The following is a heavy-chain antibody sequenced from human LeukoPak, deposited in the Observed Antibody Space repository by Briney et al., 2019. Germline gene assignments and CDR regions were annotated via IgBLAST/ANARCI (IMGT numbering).Heavy chain of an antibody. CDR1: GGSISSSSYY. CDR3: ARATYYYDSSGYYYGGYFDY. D-gene: IGHD3-22*01. J-gene: IGHJ4*02. CDR2: IYYSGST. V-gene: IGHV4-39*01. Sequence: SEALSLTCTVSGGSISSSSYYWGWIRQPPGKGLEWIGSIYYSGSTYYNPSLKSRVTISVNTSKNQFSLKLSSVTAADTAVYYCARATYYYDSSGYYYGGYFDYWGQGTLVTVSS.